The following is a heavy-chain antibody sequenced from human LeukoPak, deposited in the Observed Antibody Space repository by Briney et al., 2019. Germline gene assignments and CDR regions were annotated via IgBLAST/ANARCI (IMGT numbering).Heavy chain of an antibody. D-gene: IGHD2-21*01. V-gene: IGHV4-34*01. CDR2: INHSGST. Sequence: SETLSLTCAVYGGSFSGYYWSWIRQPPGKGLEWIGEINHSGSTNYNPSLKSRVTISVDTSKNQFSLKLSSVTAADTAVYHCASDSPYYGMDVWGQGTTVTVSS. J-gene: IGHJ6*02. CDR1: GGSFSGYY. CDR3: ASDSPYYGMDV.